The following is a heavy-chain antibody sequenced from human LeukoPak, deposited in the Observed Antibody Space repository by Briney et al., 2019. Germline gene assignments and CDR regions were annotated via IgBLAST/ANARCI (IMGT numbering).Heavy chain of an antibody. D-gene: IGHD5-12*01. J-gene: IGHJ3*02. CDR1: GGTFSSYA. CDR2: IIPIFGTA. CDR3: ARVGATIFAFDI. V-gene: IGHV1-69*05. Sequence: ASVKVSCKASGGTFSSYAISWVRQAPGQGLEWMGGIIPIFGTANYAQKFQGRVTTTTDESTSTAYMELSSLRSEDTAVYYCARVGATIFAFDIWGQGTMVTVSS.